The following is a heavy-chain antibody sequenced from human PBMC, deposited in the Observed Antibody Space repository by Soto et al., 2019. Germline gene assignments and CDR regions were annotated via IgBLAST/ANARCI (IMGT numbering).Heavy chain of an antibody. CDR2: ISANSGNT. CDR3: ARDYYDSSGYFDY. J-gene: IGHJ4*02. V-gene: IGHV1-18*04. D-gene: IGHD3-22*01. CDR1: GYTFISYG. Sequence: QVQLVQSGAEVKKPGASVKVSCKASGYTFISYGISWVRQAPGQGLEWMGWISANSGNTNYVQKFQGRVTMTTDTSTSTADMELRSLRSDDTAVYYCARDYYDSSGYFDYWGQGTLVTVSS.